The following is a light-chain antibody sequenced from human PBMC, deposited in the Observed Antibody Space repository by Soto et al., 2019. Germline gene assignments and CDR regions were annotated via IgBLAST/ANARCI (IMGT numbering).Light chain of an antibody. CDR1: QSVGSN. CDR3: QQSYSIPLT. CDR2: GAS. V-gene: IGKV3-15*01. J-gene: IGKJ4*01. Sequence: EVVMTQSPATLSVSPGERATLSSRASQSVGSNVAWYQQKAGQAPRLLLYGASTRATGIPARISGSGSGTDFTLTISSLQPEDFATYYCQQSYSIPLTFGGGTKVDIK.